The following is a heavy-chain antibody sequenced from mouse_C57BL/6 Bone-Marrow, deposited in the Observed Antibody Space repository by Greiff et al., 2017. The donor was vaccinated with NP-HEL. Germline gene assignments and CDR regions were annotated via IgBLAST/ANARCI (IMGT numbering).Heavy chain of an antibody. CDR2: IHPNSGST. V-gene: IGHV1-64*01. J-gene: IGHJ2*01. Sequence: QVQLQQPGAELVKPGASVKLSCKASGYTFTSYWMHWVKQRPGQGLEWIGMIHPNSGSTNYNEKFKSKATLTVDKSSSTAYMQLSSLTSGDSAVDDCARWGSGSSYVHWGKGTTLTVSS. CDR3: ARWGSGSSYVH. D-gene: IGHD1-1*01. CDR1: GYTFTSYW.